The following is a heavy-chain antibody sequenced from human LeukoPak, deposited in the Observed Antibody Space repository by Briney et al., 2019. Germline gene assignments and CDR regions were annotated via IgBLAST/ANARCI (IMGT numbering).Heavy chain of an antibody. V-gene: IGHV5-51*01. CDR3: ARNTWGLTDAFDV. J-gene: IGHJ3*01. CDR2: IYPGDSDT. Sequence: GESLKISCVGAGYSSTNYWIGWVRQMPGEGLERMGIIYPGDSDTRYSPSFQGQVTISPDKSISTAYLQWSSLKASDTAMYYCARNTWGLTDAFDVWGQGTMVTVSS. D-gene: IGHD3-16*01. CDR1: GYSSTNYW.